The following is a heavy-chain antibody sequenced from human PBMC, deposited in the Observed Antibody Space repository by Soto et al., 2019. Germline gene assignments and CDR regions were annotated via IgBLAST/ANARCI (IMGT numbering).Heavy chain of an antibody. V-gene: IGHV4-30-2*01. Sequence: QLQLQESGSGLVKPSQTLSLTCAVSGGSINSGGYSWNWIRQPPGQGLEWIGYIYHTGNTYYNPSLKSRVTISLDRSNNQFSLRLTSVTAADTAVCFCVRGYTGYDWSPYNYYGMDVWGQGTSVTVSS. D-gene: IGHD5-12*01. CDR2: IYHTGNT. J-gene: IGHJ6*02. CDR1: GGSINSGGYS. CDR3: VRGYTGYDWSPYNYYGMDV.